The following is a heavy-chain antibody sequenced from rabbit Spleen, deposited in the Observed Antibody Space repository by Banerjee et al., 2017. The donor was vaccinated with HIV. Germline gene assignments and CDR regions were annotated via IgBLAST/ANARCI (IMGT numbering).Heavy chain of an antibody. CDR2: IYNGDGRT. J-gene: IGHJ4*01. V-gene: IGHV1S45*01. D-gene: IGHD2-1*01. CDR3: ARDIADSENL. Sequence: QEQLVESGGGLVQPEGSLTLTCKASGFSLNRNYWMSWVRQAPGKGLEWIGCIYNGDGRTYYANWAQGRFTISKASSTTVTLQMTSLTAADTATYFCARDIADSENLWGPGTLVTVS. CDR1: GFSLNRNYW.